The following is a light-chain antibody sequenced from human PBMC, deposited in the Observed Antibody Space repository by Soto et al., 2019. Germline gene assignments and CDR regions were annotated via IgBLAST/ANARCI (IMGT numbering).Light chain of an antibody. V-gene: IGKV3-20*01. J-gene: IGKJ3*01. CDR2: GAS. Sequence: EIVLTQSPGTLSLSPGERATLSCRASQSVSSSYLAWYQHKPGQAPRLLIYGASTRATGIPDMFSGSGSGTDFTLTISRLEPEDFAVYYCQQFGSPFTFGPGTKVHLK. CDR3: QQFGSPFT. CDR1: QSVSSSY.